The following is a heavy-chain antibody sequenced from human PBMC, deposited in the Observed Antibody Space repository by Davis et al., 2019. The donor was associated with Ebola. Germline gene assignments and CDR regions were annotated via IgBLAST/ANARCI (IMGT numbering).Heavy chain of an antibody. CDR1: GFSFSNYA. V-gene: IGHV3-23*01. J-gene: IGHJ4*02. CDR3: ARAPSYDFWSGYAPYFDY. Sequence: GESLKISCAASGFSFSNYAMSWVRQAPGKGLEGVSGISGGGGSTYYADSVKGRFTISRDNSKNTLYLQMNSLRVEDTAVYYCARAPSYDFWSGYAPYFDYWGQGTLVTVSS. D-gene: IGHD3-3*01. CDR2: ISGGGGST.